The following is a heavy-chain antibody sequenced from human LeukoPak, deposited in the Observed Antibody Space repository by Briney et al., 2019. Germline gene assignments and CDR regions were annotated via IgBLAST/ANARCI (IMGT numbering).Heavy chain of an antibody. CDR3: ARGRYCSGGSCYYFDS. V-gene: IGHV3-11*01. J-gene: IGHJ4*02. CDR1: GFTFSDYY. Sequence: GGSLRLSCAASGFTFSDYYMSWIRQAPGKGLEGVSYISSSGSTIYYADSVKGRFTISRDNAKNSLHLQMNSLRAEDTAVYYCARGRYCSGGSCYYFDSWGQGTLVTVSS. D-gene: IGHD2-15*01. CDR2: ISSSGSTI.